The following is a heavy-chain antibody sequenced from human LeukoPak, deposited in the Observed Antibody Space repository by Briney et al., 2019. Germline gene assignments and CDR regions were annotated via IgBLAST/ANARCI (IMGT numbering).Heavy chain of an antibody. CDR3: ARETPVAGPNGDFYGMDV. CDR1: GFTFSSYG. J-gene: IGHJ6*02. CDR2: VDTAGDP. D-gene: IGHD6-19*01. V-gene: IGHV3-13*05. Sequence: GGSLRLSCAASGFTFSSYGMHWVRQATGKGLEWVSSVDTAGDPYYAASSVRGRFTISRESAKNSLYLQMNSLTDGDTAVYYCARETPVAGPNGDFYGMDVWAKGPRSPSP.